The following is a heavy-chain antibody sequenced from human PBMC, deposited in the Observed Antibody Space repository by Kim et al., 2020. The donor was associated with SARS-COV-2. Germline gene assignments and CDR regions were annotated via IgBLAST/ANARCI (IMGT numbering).Heavy chain of an antibody. CDR2: IYYSGST. CDR3: ARDSRFLEWASLYYYGMDV. CDR1: GGSISSYY. J-gene: IGHJ6*02. D-gene: IGHD3-3*01. Sequence: SETLSLTCTVSGGSISSYYWSWIRQPPGKGLEWIGYIYYSGSTNYNPSLKSRVTISVDTSKNQFSLKLSSVTAADTAVYYCARDSRFLEWASLYYYGMDVWGQGTTVTVSS. V-gene: IGHV4-59*13.